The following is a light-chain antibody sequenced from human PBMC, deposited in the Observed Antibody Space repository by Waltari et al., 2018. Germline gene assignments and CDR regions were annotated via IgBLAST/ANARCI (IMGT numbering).Light chain of an antibody. V-gene: IGKV1-39*01. CDR1: QSSSSY. J-gene: IGKJ1*01. CDR3: QQSYSTPWT. CDR2: GAS. Sequence: DIQMTQSPSSLSASVGDRVTITCRASQSSSSYLNWYQQKPGKAPKLLIYGASSLQSGVPSRFSGSGSGTDFTLTISSLRPEDFAAYYCQQSYSTPWTFGQGTKVEIK.